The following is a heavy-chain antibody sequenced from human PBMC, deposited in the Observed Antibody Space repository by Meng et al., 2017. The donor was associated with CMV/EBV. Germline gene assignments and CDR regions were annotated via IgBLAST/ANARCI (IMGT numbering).Heavy chain of an antibody. V-gene: IGHV1-46*01. Sequence: ASVKVSCKASGYTFTSYYMHWVRQAPGQGLEWMGIINPSGGSTSYAQKFQGRVTMTRDTSTSTVYMELSSLRSEDTAVYYCAARITGTRDVDYWGQGTLVTVSS. J-gene: IGHJ4*02. CDR3: AARITGTRDVDY. D-gene: IGHD1-7*01. CDR2: INPSGGST. CDR1: GYTFTSYY.